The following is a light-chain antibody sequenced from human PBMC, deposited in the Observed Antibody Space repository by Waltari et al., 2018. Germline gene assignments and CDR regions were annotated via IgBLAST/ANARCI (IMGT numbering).Light chain of an antibody. Sequence: DIQMTQSPSTLTASVGHRITITCRASQSINTWLAWYQQKPGKAPKLLISKASSLQSEVPSRFSGSGFGTEFTLTISSLQPDDSATYYCQRYSGYPPTFGGGTKVEIK. CDR2: KAS. CDR3: QRYSGYPPT. CDR1: QSINTW. J-gene: IGKJ4*01. V-gene: IGKV1-5*03.